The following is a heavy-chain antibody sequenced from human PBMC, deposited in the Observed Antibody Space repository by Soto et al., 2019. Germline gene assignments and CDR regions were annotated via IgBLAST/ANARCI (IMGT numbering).Heavy chain of an antibody. J-gene: IGHJ4*02. CDR2: IYYRGNT. D-gene: IGHD3-9*01. CDR1: GDSINSDKYY. V-gene: IGHV4-39*01. CDR3: ARLEGLATISYYFDF. Sequence: QLQESGPGLVKPSETLSLTCSVSGDSINSDKYYWGWIRQPPGKGLEWIGSIYYRGNTYYNPSLKIRAPISLDKSKSQFSLRLNSVTAADSAVYFCARLEGLATISYYFDFWGQGAQVTVSS.